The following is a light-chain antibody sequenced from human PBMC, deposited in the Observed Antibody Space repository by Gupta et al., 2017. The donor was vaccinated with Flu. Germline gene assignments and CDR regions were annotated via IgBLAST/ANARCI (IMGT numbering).Light chain of an antibody. V-gene: IGKV2-30*01. CDR2: KVS. Sequence: DVVMTQSPLSLPVTLGQPASITCRSSESLLYSDGNTYLSWFQQRPGQSPRRLIYKVSNRDSGVPDRFSGSGSGTDFTLTISRVEAEDVGICYCMQDKWWPPGTFGQGTKVEIK. CDR1: ESLLYSDGNTY. CDR3: MQDKWWPPGT. J-gene: IGKJ1*01.